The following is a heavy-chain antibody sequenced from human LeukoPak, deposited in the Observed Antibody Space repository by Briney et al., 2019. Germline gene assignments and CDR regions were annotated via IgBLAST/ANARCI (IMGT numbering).Heavy chain of an antibody. CDR3: AKASSSSGWFGYYFDY. Sequence: GGSLRLSCGATGFTFSSYGMHCVRQAPGKGLEWVALISYDGSDKYYADSVKGRFTISRDNSKNTLFLQMNSLRAEDTAVYYCAKASSSSGWFGYYFDYWGQGALVTVSS. CDR1: GFTFSSYG. J-gene: IGHJ4*02. V-gene: IGHV3-30*18. D-gene: IGHD6-19*01. CDR2: ISYDGSDK.